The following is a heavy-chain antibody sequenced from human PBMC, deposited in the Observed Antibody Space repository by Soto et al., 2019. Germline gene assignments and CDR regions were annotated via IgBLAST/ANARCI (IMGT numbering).Heavy chain of an antibody. CDR2: IYYSGTT. V-gene: IGHV4-59*12. D-gene: IGHD7-27*01. CDR1: GGSISSYC. J-gene: IGHJ5*02. Sequence: SETLSLTCTVSGGSISSYCWSWIRQPPGKGLEWIGYIYYSGTTNYNPSLKSRVTISVDRSKNQFSLKLSSVTAADTAVYYCARVPGPWGQGTLVTVSS. CDR3: ARVPGP.